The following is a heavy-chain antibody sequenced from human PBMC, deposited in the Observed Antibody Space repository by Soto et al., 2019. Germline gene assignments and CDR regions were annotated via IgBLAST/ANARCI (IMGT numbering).Heavy chain of an antibody. D-gene: IGHD3-9*01. CDR3: ARLEGLGTISYYFDF. CDR1: CGSFSGYY. CDR2: INHSGST. Sequence: SETLSLTCAVYCGSFSGYYWSWIRQPPGKGLEWIGEINHSGSTNYNPSLKSRVTISVDTSKNQFSLKLSSVTAADSAVYFCARLEGLGTISYYFDFWGQGALVTVSS. V-gene: IGHV4-34*01. J-gene: IGHJ4*02.